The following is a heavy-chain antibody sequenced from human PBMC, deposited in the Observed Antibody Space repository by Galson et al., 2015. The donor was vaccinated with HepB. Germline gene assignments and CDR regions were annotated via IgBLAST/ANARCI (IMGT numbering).Heavy chain of an antibody. D-gene: IGHD2-2*01. V-gene: IGHV1-2*02. CDR1: GQIFTGYY. Sequence: SAKVPGKASGQIFTGYYKHRVRQAPGQGLEWMGWIKPNSGGTNYAQKFQGTVTMTRDTSISTAYMELSRLRSDDTAVYYCARCPVVVVPAAIWFDPWGQGTLVTVSS. CDR2: IKPNSGGT. J-gene: IGHJ5*02. CDR3: ARCPVVVVPAAIWFDP.